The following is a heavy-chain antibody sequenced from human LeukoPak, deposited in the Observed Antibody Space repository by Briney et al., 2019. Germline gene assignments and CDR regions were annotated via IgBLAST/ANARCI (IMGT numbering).Heavy chain of an antibody. D-gene: IGHD1-26*01. J-gene: IGHJ3*02. CDR3: ARHIGSYSVRDPFDI. Sequence: GESLKISCQGSGYSFTNYWIGWVRQMSGKGLEWMGIINPGDSDTIYSPSFQGQVTISVDKSISTAYLQWGSLKASDTAMYYCARHIGSYSVRDPFDIWGQGTMVTISS. CDR2: INPGDSDT. CDR1: GYSFTNYW. V-gene: IGHV5-51*01.